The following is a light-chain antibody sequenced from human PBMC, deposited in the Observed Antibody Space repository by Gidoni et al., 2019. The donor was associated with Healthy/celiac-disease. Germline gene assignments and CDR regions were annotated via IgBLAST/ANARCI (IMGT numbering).Light chain of an antibody. Sequence: QSALTQPASVAGSTGQSITISCTGTSSDVGGYNYVSWYQQHPGKAPKLMIYDVSNRPSGVSNRFSGSKSGNTASLTISGLQAEDEADYYCSSYTSSSSWVFGGGTKLTGL. CDR1: SSDVGGYNY. J-gene: IGLJ3*02. CDR3: SSYTSSSSWV. V-gene: IGLV2-14*03. CDR2: DVS.